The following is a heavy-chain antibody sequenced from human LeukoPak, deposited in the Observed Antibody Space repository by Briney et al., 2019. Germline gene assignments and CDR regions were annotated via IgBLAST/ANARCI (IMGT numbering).Heavy chain of an antibody. CDR2: IWYDGNNK. CDR3: ARLRGYCSSSSCYGAEDY. CDR1: GFTFSSYG. D-gene: IGHD2-2*01. J-gene: IGHJ4*02. V-gene: IGHV3-33*08. Sequence: GRSLRLSCAASGFTFSSYGMHWVRQAPGKGLEWVAVIWYDGNNKYYADSVKGRFTISRDNAKNSLYLQLNSLRAEDTAVYYCARLRGYCSSSSCYGAEDYWGQGTLVTVSS.